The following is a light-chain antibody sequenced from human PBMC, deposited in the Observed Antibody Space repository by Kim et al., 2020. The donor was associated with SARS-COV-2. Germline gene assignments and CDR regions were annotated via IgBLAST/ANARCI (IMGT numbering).Light chain of an antibody. J-gene: IGLJ2*01. Sequence: QSALTQPASVSGSPGQPTTISCTGSNNDVGAYNLVSWYQQHPGKAPRLIIYEVDNRPSGVSDRFSGSKSGNTASLTISGLQAEDEGDYYCCSYAGYGIVIFGGGTKVTVL. V-gene: IGLV2-23*02. CDR3: CSYAGYGIVI. CDR1: NNDVGAYNL. CDR2: EVD.